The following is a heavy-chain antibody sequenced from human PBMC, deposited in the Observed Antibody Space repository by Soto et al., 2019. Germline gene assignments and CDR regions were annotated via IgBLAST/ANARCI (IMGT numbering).Heavy chain of an antibody. CDR3: ARDLSHPGSSGSRGY. D-gene: IGHD6-19*01. V-gene: IGHV3-21*01. J-gene: IGHJ4*02. CDR1: GFTFSSYS. Sequence: GGSLRLSCAASGFTFSSYSMNWVRQAPGKGLEWVSSISSSSSYIYYADSVKGRFTISRDNAKNSLYLQMNSLRAEDTAVYYCARDLSHPGSSGSRGYWGQGTLVTVSS. CDR2: ISSSSSYI.